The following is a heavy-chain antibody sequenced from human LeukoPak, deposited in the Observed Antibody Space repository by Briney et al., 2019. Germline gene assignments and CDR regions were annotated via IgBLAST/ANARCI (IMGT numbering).Heavy chain of an antibody. J-gene: IGHJ3*02. V-gene: IGHV4-31*03. Sequence: ASQTLSLTCNVSGVSVSDGRYYWTWIRPHPGKGLEWIGYKYDSGSAKYNPSLKSRLTISIDTAKNHFSLQLSSVTAADTATYYCATPYCSSLSCLDVFNMWGQGTRVTVSS. D-gene: IGHD2-2*01. CDR3: ATPYCSSLSCLDVFNM. CDR2: KYDSGSA. CDR1: GVSVSDGRYY.